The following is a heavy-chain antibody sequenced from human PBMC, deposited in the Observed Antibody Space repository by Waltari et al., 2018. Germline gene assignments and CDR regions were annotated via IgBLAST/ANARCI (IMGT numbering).Heavy chain of an antibody. V-gene: IGHV6-1*01. CDR1: GDRVSSNSGA. Sequence: QVQLQQSGPGLVKPSQTLSLTCAISGDRVSSNSGAWHWIRQSSSISLEWLGRTYYRSKWYNDYAVSVKSRITINPDTSKNQFSLQLNSVTPEDTAVYYCARGVGQQQLWPLYYFDYWGQGTLVTVSS. CDR3: ARGVGQQQLWPLYYFDY. D-gene: IGHD6-13*01. J-gene: IGHJ4*02. CDR2: TYYRSKWYN.